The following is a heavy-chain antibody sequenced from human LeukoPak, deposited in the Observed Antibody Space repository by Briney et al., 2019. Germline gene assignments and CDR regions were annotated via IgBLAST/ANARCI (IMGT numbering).Heavy chain of an antibody. J-gene: IGHJ4*02. Sequence: SETLSLTCTVSGGSISSGSYYWSWIRQPAGKGLEWIGHIYTSGNTNYNLSLKSRVTISVDTSKNQFSLRLNSVTAADTAVYFCARGRKYSYGYTVTELGSGYFDYWGQGTLVTVSS. V-gene: IGHV4-61*09. CDR1: GGSISSGSYY. CDR3: ARGRKYSYGYTVTELGSGYFDY. CDR2: IYTSGNT. D-gene: IGHD5-18*01.